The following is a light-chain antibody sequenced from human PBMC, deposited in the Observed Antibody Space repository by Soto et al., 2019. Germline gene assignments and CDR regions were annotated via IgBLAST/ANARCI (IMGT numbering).Light chain of an antibody. Sequence: AVQLTQSPSSLSASAGDRVTITCRASQGVSISLAWYQQKPGKAPKLLIYDASSLESGVPSRFSGSGSGTDFTLTISSVQPEDFATYYCQQFNNYPLTFGGGTQVEIK. V-gene: IGKV1D-13*01. J-gene: IGKJ4*01. CDR3: QQFNNYPLT. CDR1: QGVSIS. CDR2: DAS.